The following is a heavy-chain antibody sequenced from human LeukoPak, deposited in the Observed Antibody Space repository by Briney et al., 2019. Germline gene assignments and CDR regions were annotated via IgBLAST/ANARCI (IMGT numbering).Heavy chain of an antibody. CDR1: GGSFSGYY. V-gene: IGHV4-34*01. CDR2: INHSGST. CDR3: ARGGVYSSLYYFDY. D-gene: IGHD6-6*01. J-gene: IGHJ4*02. Sequence: SETLSLTCAVYGGSFSGYYWSWIRQPPGKGLEWFGEINHSGSTNYNPSLKSRVTISVDTSKNQFSLELSSVTAADTVVYYCARGGVYSSLYYFDYWGQGTLVTVSS.